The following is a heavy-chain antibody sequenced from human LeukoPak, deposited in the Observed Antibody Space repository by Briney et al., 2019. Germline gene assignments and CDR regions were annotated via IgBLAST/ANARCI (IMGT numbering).Heavy chain of an antibody. D-gene: IGHD1-26*01. Sequence: SVKVSCKASGYTFTGYYMHWVRQAPGQGLEWMGCINPNSGGTNYAQKFQGRVTMTRDTSISTACMELTRLRSDDTAVYYCARPTPRYSGSYCYSYWGQGTLVTVSS. CDR2: INPNSGGT. CDR3: ARPTPRYSGSYCYSY. CDR1: GYTFTGYY. V-gene: IGHV1-2*02. J-gene: IGHJ4*02.